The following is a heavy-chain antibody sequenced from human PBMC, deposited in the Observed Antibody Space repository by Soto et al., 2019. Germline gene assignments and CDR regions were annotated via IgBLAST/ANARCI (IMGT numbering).Heavy chain of an antibody. CDR2: ISYDGSHQ. CDR3: SKDPKWWSFGSNFLYNWFGP. Sequence: GGSLRLSCAASGFTFSNYGMHWVRQTPGKGLEWVAVISYDGSHQFYTDCVKGRFTISRDNSKNTLYLQINSLKTEDTAMYYWSKDPKWWSFGSNFLYNWFGPLGQGTLGTVSS. D-gene: IGHD2-15*01. J-gene: IGHJ5*02. CDR1: GFTFSNYG. V-gene: IGHV3-30*18.